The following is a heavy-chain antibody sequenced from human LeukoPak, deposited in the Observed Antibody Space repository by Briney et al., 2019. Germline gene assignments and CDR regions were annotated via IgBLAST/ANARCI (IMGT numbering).Heavy chain of an antibody. CDR2: INAGNGNT. D-gene: IGHD3-10*01. CDR3: ARDVDGSGVFDY. Sequence: ASVTVSCKASGYTFTSYAMHWVRQAPGQRLEWMGWINAGNGNTKYSQKFQGRVTITRDTSASTAYMGLSSLRSEDTAVYYCARDVDGSGVFDYWGQGTLVTVSS. J-gene: IGHJ4*02. V-gene: IGHV1-3*01. CDR1: GYTFTSYA.